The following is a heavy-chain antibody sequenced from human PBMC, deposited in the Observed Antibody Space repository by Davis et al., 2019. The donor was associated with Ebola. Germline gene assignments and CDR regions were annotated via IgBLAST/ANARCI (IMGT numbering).Heavy chain of an antibody. CDR3: ARDTTYYDFWSGFWFDP. D-gene: IGHD3-3*01. V-gene: IGHV3-11*04. J-gene: IGHJ5*02. CDR1: GFTFSDYY. CDR2: ISSSGSTI. Sequence: GESLKISCAASGFTFSDYYMSWIRQAPGKGLEWVSYISSSGSTIYYADSVKGRFTISRDNSKNTLYLQMNSLGAEDTAVYYCARDTTYYDFWSGFWFDPWGQGTLVTVSS.